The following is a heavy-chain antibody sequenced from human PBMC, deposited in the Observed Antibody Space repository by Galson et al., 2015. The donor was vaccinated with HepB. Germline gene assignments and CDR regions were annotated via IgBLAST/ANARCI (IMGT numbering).Heavy chain of an antibody. V-gene: IGHV2-5*02. J-gene: IGHJ4*02. CDR2: IYWDDDK. CDR3: ARSITIFGVVTPFDY. Sequence: PALVKPTQTLTLTCTFSGFSLSTSGVGVGWIRQPPGKALEWLVLIYWDDDKRYSPSLKSRLTITKDTSKNQVVLTMTNMDPVDTATYYCARSITIFGVVTPFDYWGQGTPVTVSS. CDR1: GFSLSTSGVG. D-gene: IGHD3-3*01.